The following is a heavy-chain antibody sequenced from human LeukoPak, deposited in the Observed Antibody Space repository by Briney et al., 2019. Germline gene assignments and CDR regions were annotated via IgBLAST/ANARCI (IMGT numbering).Heavy chain of an antibody. J-gene: IGHJ4*02. CDR3: ARDGGSGYFDY. CDR2: IYSGGYT. D-gene: IGHD3-3*01. V-gene: IGHV3-66*01. Sequence: GGSLRLSCAASGFTVSSNYMNWVRQAPGQGLEWVSVIYSGGYTYYADSVKGRFAISRDNSKNTLYLQMNSLRAEDTAVYYCARDGGSGYFDYWGQGTLVTVSS. CDR1: GFTVSSNY.